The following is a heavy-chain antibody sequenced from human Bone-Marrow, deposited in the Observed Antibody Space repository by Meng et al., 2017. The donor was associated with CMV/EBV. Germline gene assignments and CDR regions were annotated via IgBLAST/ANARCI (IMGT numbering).Heavy chain of an antibody. CDR1: GGSFSGYY. D-gene: IGHD1-26*01. V-gene: IGHV4-34*01. CDR3: ARGQDWSESYPC. Sequence: GSLRLSCAVYGGSFSGYYWSWIRQPPGKGLEWIGEINHSGSTNYNPSLKSRVTISVDTSKNQFSLKLSSVTAADTAVYYCARGQDWSESYPCWGQGTLVTVSS. CDR2: INHSGST. J-gene: IGHJ4*02.